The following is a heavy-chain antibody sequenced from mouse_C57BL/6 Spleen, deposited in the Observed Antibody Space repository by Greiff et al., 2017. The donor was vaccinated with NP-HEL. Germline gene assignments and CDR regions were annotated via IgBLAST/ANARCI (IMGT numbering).Heavy chain of an antibody. D-gene: IGHD1-1*01. CDR3: ARGNYYGSLYYAMDY. CDR2: ISDGGSYT. Sequence: EVKLMESGGGLVKPGGSLKLSCAASGFTFSSYAMSWVRQTPEKRLEWVATISDGGSYTYYPDNVQGRFTISRDNAKNNLYLQMSHLKSEDTAMYYCARGNYYGSLYYAMDYWGQGTSVTVSS. CDR1: GFTFSSYA. J-gene: IGHJ4*01. V-gene: IGHV5-4*03.